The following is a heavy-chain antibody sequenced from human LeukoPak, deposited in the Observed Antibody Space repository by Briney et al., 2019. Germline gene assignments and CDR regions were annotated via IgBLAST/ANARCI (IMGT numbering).Heavy chain of an antibody. CDR3: ARGLRFLEWLSPFDY. Sequence: PGGSLRLSCAASGFTFGSYAMHWVRQAPGKGLEWVAVISYDGSNKYYADSVKGRFTISRDNSKNTLYLQMNSLRAEDTAVYYCARGLRFLEWLSPFDYWGQGTLVTVSS. V-gene: IGHV3-30-3*01. CDR2: ISYDGSNK. J-gene: IGHJ4*02. CDR1: GFTFGSYA. D-gene: IGHD3-3*01.